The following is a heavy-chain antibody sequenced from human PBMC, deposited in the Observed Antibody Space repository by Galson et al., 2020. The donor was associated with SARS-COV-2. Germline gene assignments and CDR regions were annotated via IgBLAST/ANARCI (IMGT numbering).Heavy chain of an antibody. CDR3: ARITPANYIWGSYRYYFDY. J-gene: IGHJ4*02. CDR1: GFSLSNARMG. D-gene: IGHD3-16*02. Sequence: SGPTLVKPTETLTLTCTVSGFSLSNARMGVSWIRQPPGKALEWLAHIFSNDEKSYSTSLKSRLTISKDTSKSQVVLTMTNMDPVDTATYYCARITPANYIWGSYRYYFDYWGQGTLVTVSS. CDR2: IFSNDEK. V-gene: IGHV2-26*01.